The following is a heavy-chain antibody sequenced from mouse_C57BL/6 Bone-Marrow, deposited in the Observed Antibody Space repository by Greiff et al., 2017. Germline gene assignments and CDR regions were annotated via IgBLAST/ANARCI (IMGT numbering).Heavy chain of an antibody. Sequence: EVQLQQSGPVLVKPGASVKMSCKASGYTFTDYYMNWVKQSHGKSLEWIGVINPYNGGTSYNQKFKGKATLTVDKSSSTAYMALNSLTSEDSAVYYCARIWTHFDYWGQGTTLTVSS. CDR3: ARIWTHFDY. CDR1: GYTFTDYY. CDR2: INPYNGGT. J-gene: IGHJ2*01. V-gene: IGHV1-19*01.